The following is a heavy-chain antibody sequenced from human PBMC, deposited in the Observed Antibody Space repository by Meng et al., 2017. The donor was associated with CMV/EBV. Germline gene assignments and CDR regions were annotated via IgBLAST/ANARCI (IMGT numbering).Heavy chain of an antibody. J-gene: IGHJ6*02. Sequence: GESLKISCAASGFTFSSYSMNWVRQAPGKGLEWVSSISSSSSYIYYADSVKGRFTISRDNAKNSLYLQMNSLRAVDTAVYYCARALVDTAMVTPTYYYYGMDVWGQGTTVTVSS. CDR2: ISSSSSYI. CDR1: GFTFSSYS. D-gene: IGHD5-18*01. CDR3: ARALVDTAMVTPTYYYYGMDV. V-gene: IGHV3-21*01.